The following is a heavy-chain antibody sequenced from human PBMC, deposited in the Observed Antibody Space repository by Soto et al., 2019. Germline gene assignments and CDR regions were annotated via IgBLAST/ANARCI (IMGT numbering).Heavy chain of an antibody. V-gene: IGHV4-4*02. CDR1: GGSISSSNW. D-gene: IGHD2-15*01. Sequence: SETLSLTXAVSGGSISSSNWWSWVRQPPGKGLEWIGEIYHSGSTNYNPSLKSRVTISVDKSKNQFSLRLSSVTAADTAVYYCARGLVAATLNYYYGMDVWGQGTTVTVSS. CDR2: IYHSGST. J-gene: IGHJ6*02. CDR3: ARGLVAATLNYYYGMDV.